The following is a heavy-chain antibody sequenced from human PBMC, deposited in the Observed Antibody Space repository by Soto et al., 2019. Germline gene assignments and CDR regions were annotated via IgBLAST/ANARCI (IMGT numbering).Heavy chain of an antibody. CDR3: ARPKGSYSSGYYYFDY. Sequence: GASVKVSCKTSGGTFSTYAIYWVRQAPGQGLEWMGAIIPLFGTADYAQKSQGRVTITADESTSTAYMELSSLRSEDTAVYYCARPKGSYSSGYYYFDYWGQGTLVTVSS. CDR2: IIPLFGTA. CDR1: GGTFSTYA. V-gene: IGHV1-69*13. J-gene: IGHJ4*02. D-gene: IGHD6-19*01.